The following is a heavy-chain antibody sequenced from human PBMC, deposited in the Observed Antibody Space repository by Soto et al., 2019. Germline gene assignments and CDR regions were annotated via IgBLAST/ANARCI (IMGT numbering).Heavy chain of an antibody. Sequence: SETLSLTCTVSGGSISSYYWSWIRQPPGKGLEWIGYIYHSGSTYYNPSLKSRVTISVDTSKDQFSLKLSSVTAADTAVYYCARQDNYGSDVNWFDPWGQGTLVTVSS. CDR2: IYHSGST. CDR3: ARQDNYGSDVNWFDP. CDR1: GGSISSYY. V-gene: IGHV4-59*08. D-gene: IGHD3-10*01. J-gene: IGHJ5*02.